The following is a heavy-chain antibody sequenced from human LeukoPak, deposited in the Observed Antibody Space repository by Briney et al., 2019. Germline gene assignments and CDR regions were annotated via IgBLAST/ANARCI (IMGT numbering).Heavy chain of an antibody. D-gene: IGHD1-26*01. V-gene: IGHV3-23*01. CDR1: GFTFSSYA. CDR2: IRDSGSST. Sequence: GGSLRLSCAASGFTFSSYAMSWVRQAPGKGLEWVSAIRDSGSSTHYADSVKGRFTTSGDNSKNTLFLQMNSLRAEDTAIYYCAKYGPQDSGSSHFDYWGQGALVTVSS. CDR3: AKYGPQDSGSSHFDY. J-gene: IGHJ4*02.